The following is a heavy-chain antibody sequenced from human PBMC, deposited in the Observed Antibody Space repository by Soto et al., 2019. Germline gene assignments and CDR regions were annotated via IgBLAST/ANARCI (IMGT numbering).Heavy chain of an antibody. CDR2: MNPYSGNT. J-gene: IGHJ4*02. V-gene: IGHV1-8*01. Sequence: SVKVSCKASGYTFTTYDISWVRQATGQGLEWMGWMNPYSGNTGYAQKFQGRVTVTRNTSISTVYMELSGLRPDDTAVYYCARRKERSGPHYFDYWGQGSQVTSPQ. D-gene: IGHD6-25*01. CDR3: ARRKERSGPHYFDY. CDR1: GYTFTTYD.